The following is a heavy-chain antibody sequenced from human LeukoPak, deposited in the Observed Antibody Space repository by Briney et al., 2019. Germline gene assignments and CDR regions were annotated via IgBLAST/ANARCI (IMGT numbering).Heavy chain of an antibody. CDR3: ARGALYCSSTSCSLFDY. CDR2: INPNSGGT. V-gene: IGHV1-2*02. D-gene: IGHD2-2*01. Sequence: VASVKVSCKASGYTFTGYYIHWVRQAPGQGLEWMGWINPNSGGTRYAHNFQDRVTMTRDTSINTAYMELSGLRSDDTAVYYCARGALYCSSTSCSLFDYWGQGTLVTVSS. J-gene: IGHJ4*02. CDR1: GYTFTGYY.